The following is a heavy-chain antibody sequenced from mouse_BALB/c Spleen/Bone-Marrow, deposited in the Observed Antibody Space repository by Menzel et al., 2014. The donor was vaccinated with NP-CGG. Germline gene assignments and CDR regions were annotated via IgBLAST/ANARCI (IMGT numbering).Heavy chain of an antibody. Sequence: EVKLEESGGGLVQPGGSRKLSCAASGFTFSDYGMAWVRQAPGKGPEWVAFISNLAYRIYYADTVTDRFTISRENAKNTLYLEMSSLRSEDTAMYYCATIYYGNSYAMDYWGQGASVTVSS. CDR3: ATIYYGNSYAMDY. D-gene: IGHD2-1*01. CDR1: GFTFSDYG. V-gene: IGHV5-15*02. J-gene: IGHJ4*01. CDR2: ISNLAYRI.